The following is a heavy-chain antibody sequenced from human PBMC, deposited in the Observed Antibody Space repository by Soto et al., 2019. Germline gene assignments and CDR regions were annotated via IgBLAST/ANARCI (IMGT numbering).Heavy chain of an antibody. D-gene: IGHD7-27*01. CDR3: AREYWGSLY. J-gene: IGHJ4*02. V-gene: IGHV3-48*01. CDR2: IGPYSDSM. Sequence: EVQLVESGGGLVQPGGSLRLSCAASGFTFSTYAMNWLRQAPGKGLEWVSYIGPYSDSMSYPDSVRGRFTISRDNAKNSLYLQMNGLRAEDTAVYYCAREYWGSLYWGQGTLGTVSS. CDR1: GFTFSTYA.